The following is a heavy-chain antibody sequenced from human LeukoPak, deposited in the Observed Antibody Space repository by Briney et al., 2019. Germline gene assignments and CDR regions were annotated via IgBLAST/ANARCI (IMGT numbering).Heavy chain of an antibody. V-gene: IGHV3-7*01. D-gene: IGHD1-1*01. CDR1: GFSFRRFW. J-gene: IGHJ3*02. CDR3: ARDSSPDSATTYYDALDM. Sequence: PGGSLRLSCAGSGFSFRRFWMTWVRQAPGRGLEWVANINGDGDGKRYADSVKDRFPISRDNARSLVFLQIHSLRDEDTALYYCARDSSPDSATTYYDALDMWGQGTMVTVSS. CDR2: INGDGDGK.